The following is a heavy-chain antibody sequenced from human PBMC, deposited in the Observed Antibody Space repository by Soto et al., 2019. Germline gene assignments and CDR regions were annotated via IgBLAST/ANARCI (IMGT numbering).Heavy chain of an antibody. D-gene: IGHD3-3*01. J-gene: IGHJ6*02. Sequence: EVQLVETGGGLIQPGGSLRLSCAASGFTVSSYYMNWVRQAPGKGLEWVSVICGDGATYYADPVKGRFTISRDTSKNTLYLQMNSLRAEDTAVYYCARDPKGFWSGSSYYYYGMDVWGQGTTVTVSS. V-gene: IGHV3-53*02. CDR1: GFTVSSYY. CDR3: ARDPKGFWSGSSYYYYGMDV. CDR2: ICGDGAT.